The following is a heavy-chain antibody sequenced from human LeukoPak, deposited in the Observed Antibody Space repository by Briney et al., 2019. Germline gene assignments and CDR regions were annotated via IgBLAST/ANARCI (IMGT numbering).Heavy chain of an antibody. CDR1: GFTFSSYE. D-gene: IGHD3-22*01. CDR3: ATSGDYYDSSGYEWHRDY. J-gene: IGHJ4*02. CDR2: ISSSGSTI. Sequence: PGGSLRLSCAASGFTFSSYEMNWVRQAPGKGLEWVSYISSSGSTIYYADSVKGRFTISRDNAKNSLYLQMNSLRAEDTAVYYCATSGDYYDSSGYEWHRDYWGQGTLVTVSS. V-gene: IGHV3-48*03.